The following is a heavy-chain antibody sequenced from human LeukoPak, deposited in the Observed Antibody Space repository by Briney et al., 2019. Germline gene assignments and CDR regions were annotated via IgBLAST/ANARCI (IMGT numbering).Heavy chain of an antibody. Sequence: GGSLRLSCAASGFTFSSYAMHWVRQAPGKGLEWVAVISYDGSNKYYADSVKGRFTISRDNSKNTLYLQMNSLRAEDTAVYYCAILSGSYYESFDYWGQGTLVTVSS. CDR3: AILSGSYYESFDY. CDR2: ISYDGSNK. D-gene: IGHD1-26*01. J-gene: IGHJ4*02. CDR1: GFTFSSYA. V-gene: IGHV3-30-3*01.